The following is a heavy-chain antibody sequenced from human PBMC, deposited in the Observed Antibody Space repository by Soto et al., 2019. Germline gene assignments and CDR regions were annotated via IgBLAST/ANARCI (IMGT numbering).Heavy chain of an antibody. Sequence: GASVKVSCKASGYTFTSYAMHWVRQAPGQRLEWMGWINAGNGNTKYSQKFQGRVTITRDTSASTAYMELSSLRSEDTAVYYCARDRTHYDFWSGYLLWGQGTLVTVSS. CDR2: INAGNGNT. CDR3: ARDRTHYDFWSGYLL. J-gene: IGHJ4*02. V-gene: IGHV1-3*01. D-gene: IGHD3-3*01. CDR1: GYTFTSYA.